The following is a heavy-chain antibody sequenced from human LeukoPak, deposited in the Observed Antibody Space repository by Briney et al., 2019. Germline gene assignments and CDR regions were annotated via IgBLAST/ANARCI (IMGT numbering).Heavy chain of an antibody. CDR1: GESFSGYY. CDR2: IYTSGST. J-gene: IGHJ4*02. D-gene: IGHD3-22*01. Sequence: SESLSLTCAVYGESFSGYYWSWIRQPAGKGLEWIGRIYTSGSTNYNPSLKSRVTMSVDTSKNQFSLKLSSVTAADTAVYYCAREDSSGYYNFDYWGQGTLVTVSS. V-gene: IGHV4-4*07. CDR3: AREDSSGYYNFDY.